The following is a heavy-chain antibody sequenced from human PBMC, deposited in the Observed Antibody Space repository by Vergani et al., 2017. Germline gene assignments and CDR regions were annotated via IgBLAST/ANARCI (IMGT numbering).Heavy chain of an antibody. CDR1: GFTFSSYW. CDR2: IKQDGSEK. Sequence: EVQLVESGGGLVQPGGSLRLSCAASGFTFSSYWMSWVRQAPGKGLEWVANIKQDGSEKYYVDSVKGRFTISRDNAKNSLYLQMNSLRAEDTAVYYCARDGDLGYCSSTSCRFYDYYGMDVWGQGP. D-gene: IGHD2-2*01. V-gene: IGHV3-7*01. CDR3: ARDGDLGYCSSTSCRFYDYYGMDV. J-gene: IGHJ6*02.